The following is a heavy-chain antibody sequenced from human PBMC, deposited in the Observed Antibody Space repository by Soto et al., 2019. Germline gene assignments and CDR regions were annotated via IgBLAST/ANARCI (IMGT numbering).Heavy chain of an antibody. J-gene: IGHJ4*02. CDR3: AKRLNSNYDNLGLFAS. CDR1: GFTFSSHA. CDR2: IIDSDGST. Sequence: EVQLLESGGGLIQPGGSLRLSCAASGFTFSSHAMSWVRQAPGKGLEWVSTIIDSDGSTYYAGSVRGRFTISRDNSKNTLYMQMNSLRAEDTAVYYCAKRLNSNYDNLGLFASWCQGTLVTVSS. D-gene: IGHD3-9*01. V-gene: IGHV3-23*01.